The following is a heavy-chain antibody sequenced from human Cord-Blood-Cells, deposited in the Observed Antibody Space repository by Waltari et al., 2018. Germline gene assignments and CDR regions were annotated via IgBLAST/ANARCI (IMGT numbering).Heavy chain of an antibody. D-gene: IGHD6-6*01. V-gene: IGHV2-70*04. CDR2: IDWDDDK. Sequence: QVTLKESGPALVKPTQTLTLTCTFSGFSLSTSGMRVSWIRLPPGKALEWLARIDWDDDKFYSTSLNTRLTLSKDTSKNQMVLTMTNMDPVDTATYYCARTYSRSSPFDYWGQGTLVTVSS. CDR1: GFSLSTSGMR. CDR3: ARTYSRSSPFDY. J-gene: IGHJ4*02.